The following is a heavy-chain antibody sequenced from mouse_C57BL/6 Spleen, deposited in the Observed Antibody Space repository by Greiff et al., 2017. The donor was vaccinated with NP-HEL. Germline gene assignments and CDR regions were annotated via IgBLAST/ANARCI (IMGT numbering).Heavy chain of an antibody. V-gene: IGHV5-4*01. CDR2: ISDGGSYT. CDR3: ARESRGGYAMDY. J-gene: IGHJ4*01. Sequence: EVMLVESGGGLVKPGGSLKLSCAASGFTFSSYAMSWVRQTPEKRLEWVATISDGGSYTYYPDNVKGRFTISRDNAKNNLYLQMSHLKSEDTAMYYCARESRGGYAMDYWGQGTSVTVSS. CDR1: GFTFSSYA.